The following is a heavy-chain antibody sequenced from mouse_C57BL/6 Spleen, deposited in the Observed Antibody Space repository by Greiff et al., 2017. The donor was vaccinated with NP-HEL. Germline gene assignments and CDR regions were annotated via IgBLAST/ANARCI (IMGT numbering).Heavy chain of an antibody. Sequence: QVQLKQPGAELVMPGASVKLSCKASGYTFTSYWMHWVKQRPGQGLEWIGEIDPSDSYTNYNQKFKGKSTLTVDKSSSTAYMQLSSLTSEDSAVYYCARSELGRGAWFAYWGQGTLVTVSA. D-gene: IGHD4-1*01. CDR2: IDPSDSYT. CDR3: ARSELGRGAWFAY. J-gene: IGHJ3*01. V-gene: IGHV1-69*01. CDR1: GYTFTSYW.